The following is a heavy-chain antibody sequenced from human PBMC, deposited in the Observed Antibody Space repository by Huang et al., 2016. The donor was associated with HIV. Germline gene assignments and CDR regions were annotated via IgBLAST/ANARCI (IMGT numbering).Heavy chain of an antibody. Sequence: QVQLVQSGAEVRKHGSAVKVSCKASGGNVNSYTLNWLRLAPRQWPEWMGGILPLLGKPNYAPDCQARLTITADGSTSTAYMVLSSLRPEDTAIYYCAQWGGLSDYDFRRAHAFDIWGQGTVVTVSS. CDR1: GGNVNSYT. CDR3: AQWGGLSDYDFRRAHAFDI. J-gene: IGHJ3*02. D-gene: IGHD5-12*01. CDR2: ILPLLGKP. V-gene: IGHV1-69*01.